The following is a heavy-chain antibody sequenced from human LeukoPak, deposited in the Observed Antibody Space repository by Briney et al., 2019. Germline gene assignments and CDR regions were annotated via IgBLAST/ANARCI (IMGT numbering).Heavy chain of an antibody. Sequence: PGGSLRLSCEGSAFIFSGHWMNWVRQTPGKGLEWVSVIYSGGSTYYADSVKGRFTISRDNSKNTLYLQMNSLRAEDTAVYYCARESSRDSSGWKIRDYYFDYWGQGTLVTVSS. CDR3: ARESSRDSSGWKIRDYYFDY. J-gene: IGHJ4*02. CDR2: IYSGGST. D-gene: IGHD6-19*01. V-gene: IGHV3-53*01. CDR1: AFIFSGHW.